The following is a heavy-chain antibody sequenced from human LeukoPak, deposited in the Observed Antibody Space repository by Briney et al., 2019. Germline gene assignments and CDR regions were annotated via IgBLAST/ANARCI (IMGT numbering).Heavy chain of an antibody. CDR2: INHSGST. CDR1: GGSFSGYY. V-gene: IGHV4-34*01. CDR3: VRGYFDTSGYSNPFDI. D-gene: IGHD3-22*01. Sequence: PSETLSLTCAVYGGSFSGYYWSWIRQPPGKGLEWIGEINHSGSTNYNPSLKSRVTISVDTSENQFSLNLTSVTAADTAVYYCVRGYFDTSGYSNPFDIWGQGTMVTVSS. J-gene: IGHJ3*02.